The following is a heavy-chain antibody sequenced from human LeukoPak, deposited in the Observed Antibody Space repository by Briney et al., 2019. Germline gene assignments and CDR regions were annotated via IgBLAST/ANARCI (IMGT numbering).Heavy chain of an antibody. D-gene: IGHD3-22*01. V-gene: IGHV4-30-4*01. CDR2: IYYSGST. Sequence: ASQTLSLTCTVSGGSISSGDYYWSWIRQPPGKGLEWIGYIYYSGSTYYNPSLKSRVTISVDTSKNQFSLKLSSVTAADTAVYYCARSLYYYDTSAPRAFDIWGQGTMVTVSS. J-gene: IGHJ3*02. CDR3: ARSLYYYDTSAPRAFDI. CDR1: GGSISSGDYY.